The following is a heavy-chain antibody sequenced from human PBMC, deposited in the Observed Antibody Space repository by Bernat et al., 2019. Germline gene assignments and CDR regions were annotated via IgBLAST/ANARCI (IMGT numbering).Heavy chain of an antibody. D-gene: IGHD7-27*01. CDR3: ARAWGTY. J-gene: IGHJ4*02. V-gene: IGHV3-48*03. CDR2: ISSIDGTI. Sequence: EVQLVETGGGLIQPGGSLRLSCAASGFTFSSYEMNWVRQAPGKGLEWVSYISSIDGTIYYADSVKGRFTISRDNAKKSLYLQMNSLRAEDTAVYYCARAWGTYWGQGTLVTVSS. CDR1: GFTFSSYE.